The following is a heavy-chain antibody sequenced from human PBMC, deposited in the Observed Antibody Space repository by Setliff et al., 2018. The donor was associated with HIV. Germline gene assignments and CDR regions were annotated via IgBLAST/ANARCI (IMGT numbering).Heavy chain of an antibody. CDR3: ARQLSNSLDY. CDR2: ISPHNGDK. CDR1: GYTFTDYF. V-gene: IGHV1-2*02. D-gene: IGHD7-27*01. J-gene: IGHJ4*02. Sequence: ASVKVSCKASGYTFTDYFLHWVRQAPGQGLEWMGWISPHNGDKNIPQRFRGRVTLTRDTSISTAYMELSGLRSDDTAMYYCARQLSNSLDYWGQGTLVTV.